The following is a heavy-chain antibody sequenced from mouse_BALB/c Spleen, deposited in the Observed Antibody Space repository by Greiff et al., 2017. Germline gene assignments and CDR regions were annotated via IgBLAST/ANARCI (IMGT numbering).Heavy chain of an antibody. CDR1: GFNIKDTH. J-gene: IGHJ2*01. V-gene: IGHV14-3*02. CDR2: IDPANGNT. Sequence: EVQLQQSGAELVKPGASVKLSCTASGFNIKDTHMHWVKQRPEQGLEWIGRIDPANGNTKYDPKFQGKATITADKSSNTAYLQLSSLTSEDTAVYYCASGATVVFDYWGQGTTLTVSS. CDR3: ASGATVVFDY. D-gene: IGHD1-1*01.